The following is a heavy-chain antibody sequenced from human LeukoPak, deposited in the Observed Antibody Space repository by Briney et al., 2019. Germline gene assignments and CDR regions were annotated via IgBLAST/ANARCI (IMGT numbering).Heavy chain of an antibody. V-gene: IGHV4-4*07. CDR3: ARDDTYYDFWSGYNLFDY. J-gene: IGHJ4*02. Sequence: PSETLSLTCTVSGGFISSYFWIWIRQPAGKGLEWIGRIYSSGSPNYNSSLKSRVTMSLDTSKNQFSLKLNSVTAADTAVYYCARDDTYYDFWSGYNLFDYWGQGTLVTVSS. CDR2: IYSSGSP. CDR1: GGFISSYF. D-gene: IGHD3-3*01.